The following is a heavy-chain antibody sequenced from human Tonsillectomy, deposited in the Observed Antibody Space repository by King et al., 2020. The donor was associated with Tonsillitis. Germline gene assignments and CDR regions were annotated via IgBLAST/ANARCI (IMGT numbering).Heavy chain of an antibody. V-gene: IGHV3-9*01. CDR3: AKDYYYDSSGYPPGAFDI. Sequence: VQLVESGGGLVQPGRSLRLSCAASGFTFDDYAMHWVRQAPGKGLEWVSGISWNSNTIGYADSVKGRFTISRDNAKNSLYLQMNSLRAEDTALYYCAKDYYYDSSGYPPGAFDIWGQGTMFTVSS. CDR2: ISWNSNTI. CDR1: GFTFDDYA. J-gene: IGHJ3*02. D-gene: IGHD3-22*01.